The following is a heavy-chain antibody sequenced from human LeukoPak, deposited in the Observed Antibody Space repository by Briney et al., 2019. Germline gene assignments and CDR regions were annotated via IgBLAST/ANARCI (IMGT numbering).Heavy chain of an antibody. CDR2: IYPVDSET. CDR1: GYRFTTYW. V-gene: IGHV5-51*01. D-gene: IGHD4/OR15-4a*01. CDR3: ARPPNWDYGGVPTTSDC. J-gene: IGHJ4*02. Sequence: GGSLKISSQVSGYRFTTYWIGWVRPLPGKGLGWMGIIYPVDSETRYSPSFPGHVTISDDKSINTASLPWSSLKASDTAMYYCARPPNWDYGGVPTTSDCWGQGALGTVSS.